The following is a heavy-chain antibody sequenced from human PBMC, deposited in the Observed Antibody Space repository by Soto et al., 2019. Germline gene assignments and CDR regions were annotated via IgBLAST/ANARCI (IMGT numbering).Heavy chain of an antibody. Sequence: GGSLRLSCAASGFTFSSYAMSWVRQAPGKGLEWVSAISGSGGSTYYADSVKGRFTISRDNSKNTLYLQMNSLRAEDTAVYYCAKGSITMIVVVITEYFQHWGQGTLVTVSS. CDR2: ISGSGGST. CDR3: AKGSITMIVVVITEYFQH. CDR1: GFTFSSYA. D-gene: IGHD3-22*01. V-gene: IGHV3-23*01. J-gene: IGHJ1*01.